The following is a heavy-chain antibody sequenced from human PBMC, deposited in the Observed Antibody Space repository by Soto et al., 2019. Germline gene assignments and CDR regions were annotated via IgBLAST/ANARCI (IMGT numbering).Heavy chain of an antibody. V-gene: IGHV3-23*01. J-gene: IGHJ6*02. Sequence: EVQLLESGGGLVQPGGSLRLSCAASGFTFSSYAMKWVRQAPGKGLEWVSLIGESGTPTYYADSVKGRFTISRDNSGNTLFLEMYSLRAEDTAVYYCARYIPGGRYYGIDVWGQGNTVTVSS. CDR2: IGESGTPT. D-gene: IGHD2-2*01. CDR3: ARYIPGGRYYGIDV. CDR1: GFTFSSYA.